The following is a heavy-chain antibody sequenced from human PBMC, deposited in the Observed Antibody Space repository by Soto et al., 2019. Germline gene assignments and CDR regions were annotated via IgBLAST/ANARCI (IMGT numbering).Heavy chain of an antibody. CDR1: GGSFSAYY. D-gene: IGHD4-17*01. J-gene: IGHJ6*02. CDR2: VNHSGST. V-gene: IGHV4-34*01. CDR3: ARVRMTTATFYYYYAMDV. Sequence: PSETLSLTCAVYGGSFSAYYWSWIRQPPGKGLEWIGEVNHSGSTNYNPSPKSRVTISIDTSKNQFSLKLSSVTAADTAVYYCARVRMTTATFYYYYAMDVWGQGTTVTVSS.